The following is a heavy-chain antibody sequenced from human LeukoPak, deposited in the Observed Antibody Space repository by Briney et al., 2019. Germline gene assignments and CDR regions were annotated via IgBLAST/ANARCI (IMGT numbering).Heavy chain of an antibody. V-gene: IGHV3-48*04. J-gene: IGHJ4*02. CDR2: ISSSGSTI. D-gene: IGHD6-13*01. CDR1: GFTFSSYS. Sequence: PGGSLRLSCAASGFTFSSYSMNWVRQAPGKGLEWVSYISSSGSTIYYADSVKGRFTISRDNAKNSLYLQMNSLRAEDTAVNYCAREGSSWHSFDYWGQGTLVTVSS. CDR3: AREGSSWHSFDY.